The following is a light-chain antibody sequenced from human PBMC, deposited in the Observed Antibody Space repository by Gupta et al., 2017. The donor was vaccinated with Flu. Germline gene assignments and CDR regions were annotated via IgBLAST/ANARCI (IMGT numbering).Light chain of an antibody. CDR1: SSDVGGYKL. CDR2: EVS. V-gene: IGLV2-23*02. J-gene: IGLJ2*01. Sequence: QSALSQPPSVSGSPGQSVTISCTGTSSDVGGYKLVSWYQHHPGKAPKLLIYEVSKRPSGVSDRFSGSKSDNTASLTISGLQSDDEADYYCCSYAVVRDRQLFGGGTKLTVL. CDR3: CSYAVVRDRQL.